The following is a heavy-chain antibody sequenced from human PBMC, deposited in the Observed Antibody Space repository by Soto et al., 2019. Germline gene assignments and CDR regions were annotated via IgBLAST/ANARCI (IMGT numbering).Heavy chain of an antibody. CDR1: GFTFSSYG. CDR2: IWYDGSNK. V-gene: IGHV3-33*01. J-gene: IGHJ4*02. D-gene: IGHD2-21*01. Sequence: GGSLRLSCAASGFTFSSYGMHWVRQAPGKGLEWVAVIWYDGSNKYYADSVKGRFTISRDNSKNTLYLQMNSLRAEDTAVYYCAYCLTRSYYFDYWGQGTLVTVSS. CDR3: AYCLTRSYYFDY.